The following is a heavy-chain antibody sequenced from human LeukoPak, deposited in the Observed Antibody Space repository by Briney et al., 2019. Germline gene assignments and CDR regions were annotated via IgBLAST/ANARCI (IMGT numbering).Heavy chain of an antibody. D-gene: IGHD3-10*01. J-gene: IGHJ4*02. Sequence: SETLSLTCTVSGGSISSSSYYWGWIRQPPGKGLEWIGSIYYSGSTYYNPSLKSRVTISVDTSKNQFSLKLSSVTAADTAVYYCASLLLWFGELTSWDHWGQGTLVTVSS. V-gene: IGHV4-39*07. CDR3: ASLLLWFGELTSWDH. CDR2: IYYSGST. CDR1: GGSISSSSYY.